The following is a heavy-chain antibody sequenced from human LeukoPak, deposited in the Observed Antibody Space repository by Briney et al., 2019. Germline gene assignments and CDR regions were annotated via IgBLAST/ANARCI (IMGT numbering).Heavy chain of an antibody. J-gene: IGHJ4*02. Sequence: PSETLSLTCVVSGYSISTGYYWGWIRQPPGKGLEWIGSIYHSGSTYYNPSLKSQVTISVDTSKNQFSLRLSSVTAADTAVYYCARALGYCGGDCYYFDYWGQGTLVTVSS. CDR2: IYHSGST. CDR3: ARALGYCGGDCYYFDY. V-gene: IGHV4-38-2*01. D-gene: IGHD2-21*01. CDR1: GYSISTGYY.